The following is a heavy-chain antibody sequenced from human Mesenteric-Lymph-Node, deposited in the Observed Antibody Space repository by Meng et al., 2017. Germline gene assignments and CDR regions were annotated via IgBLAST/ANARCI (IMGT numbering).Heavy chain of an antibody. CDR1: GYIFTSYD. CDR2: VNPSGGGT. D-gene: IGHD4/OR15-4a*01. V-gene: IGHV1-2*02. CDR3: ASQAYNDYYFDY. J-gene: IGHJ4*02. Sequence: ASVKVSCKASGYIFTSYDINWVRQATGHGLEWMGWVNPSGGGTNYPQKFQGRVTMTRDTSISTAYMELTTLTYDDTAVYYCASQAYNDYYFDYWGQGTLVTVSS.